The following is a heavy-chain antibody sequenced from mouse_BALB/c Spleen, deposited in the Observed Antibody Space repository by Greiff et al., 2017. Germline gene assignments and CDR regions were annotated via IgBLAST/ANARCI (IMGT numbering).Heavy chain of an antibody. CDR3: VRDQAGGLRRGYYAMDY. V-gene: IGHV2-9-2*01. CDR1: GFSLTSYD. J-gene: IGHJ4*01. Sequence: VQLQESGPGLVAPSQSLSITCTVSGFSLTSYDISWIRQPPGKGLEWLGVIWTGGGTNYNSAFMSRLSISKDNSKSQVFLKMNSLQTDDTAIYYCVRDQAGGLRRGYYAMDYWGQGTSVTVSS. D-gene: IGHD2-2*01. CDR2: IWTGGGT.